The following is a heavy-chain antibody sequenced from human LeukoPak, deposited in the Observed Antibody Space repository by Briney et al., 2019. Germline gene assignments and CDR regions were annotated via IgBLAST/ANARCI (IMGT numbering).Heavy chain of an antibody. CDR1: GYTFTGYY. Sequence: ASVKVSCKASGYTFTGYYIHWVRQAPGQGLEWMGWINPNNGGTNYAQKFQGRVTMTRDTSINTAYMDLSRLRSDDTAVYYCARYQDGYNFRFDYWGQGTLVTVSS. CDR2: INPNNGGT. D-gene: IGHD5-24*01. J-gene: IGHJ4*02. V-gene: IGHV1-2*02. CDR3: ARYQDGYNFRFDY.